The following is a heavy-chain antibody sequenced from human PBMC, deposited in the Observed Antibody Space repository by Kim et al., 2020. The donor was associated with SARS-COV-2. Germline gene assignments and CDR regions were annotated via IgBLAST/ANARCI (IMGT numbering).Heavy chain of an antibody. J-gene: IGHJ4*02. CDR2: IDPADFQT. CDR3: VRQTGVLGSGTYEGHDY. Sequence: GESLKISCKGSGYRFTSYWITWVRQMPGKGLEWMGRIDPADFQTNYSPSFQGHVTISADRSINTAYLQWSSLKASDTAMYYCVRQTGVLGSGTYEGHDYWGQGTLVTVSS. CDR1: GYRFTSYW. V-gene: IGHV5-10-1*01. D-gene: IGHD3-10*02.